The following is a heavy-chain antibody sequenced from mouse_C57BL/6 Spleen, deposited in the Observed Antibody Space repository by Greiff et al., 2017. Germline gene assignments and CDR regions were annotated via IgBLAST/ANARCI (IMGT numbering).Heavy chain of an antibody. V-gene: IGHV1-26*01. CDR2: INPNNGGT. Sequence: VQLQQSGPELVKPGASVKISCKASGYTFTDYYMNWVKQSHGKSLEWIGDINPNNGGTSYNQKFKGKATLTVDKSSSTAYMELRSLTSEDSAVYYCARWDSYYYGSPYFDYWGQGTTLTVSS. J-gene: IGHJ2*01. CDR3: ARWDSYYYGSPYFDY. CDR1: GYTFTDYY. D-gene: IGHD1-1*01.